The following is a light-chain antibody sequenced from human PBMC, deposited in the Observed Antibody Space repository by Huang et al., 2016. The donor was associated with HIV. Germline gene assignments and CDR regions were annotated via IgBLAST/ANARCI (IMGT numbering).Light chain of an antibody. J-gene: IGKJ4*01. CDR2: WAS. CDR3: QQYYHNPLT. V-gene: IGKV4-1*01. Sequence: DIVMTQSPDSLTVSLGERATINCRSSQSLFFSSNKRSYLAWYQKKPGQPPKLVISWASARESGVPDRVSCSGSETHFTLTINSLQAEDVAVYYCQQYYHNPLTFGGGTKVEI. CDR1: QSLFFSSNKRSY.